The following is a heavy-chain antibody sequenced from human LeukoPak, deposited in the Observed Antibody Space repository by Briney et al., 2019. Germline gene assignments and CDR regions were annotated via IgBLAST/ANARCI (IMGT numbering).Heavy chain of an antibody. V-gene: IGHV3-30-3*01. J-gene: IGHJ4*02. CDR1: GFSFDNYA. Sequence: PGGSLRLSCAASGFSFDNYAMNWVRRAPGKGLEWVAVISYDATNTYYADFVEGRFTISRDNSNNTVFLQMSGLRTEDTALYYCARLISMMSGVGDYWGQGSAVIVSS. CDR3: ARLISMMSGVGDY. D-gene: IGHD3-22*01. CDR2: ISYDATNT.